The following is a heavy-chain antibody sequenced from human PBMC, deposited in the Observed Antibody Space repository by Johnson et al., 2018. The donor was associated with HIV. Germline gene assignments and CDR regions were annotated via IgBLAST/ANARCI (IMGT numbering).Heavy chain of an antibody. CDR3: ARGRGYYRFGALDI. J-gene: IGHJ3*02. V-gene: IGHV3-30*03. CDR1: GFTFSNYG. Sequence: QVQLVESGGGVVQPGRSLRLSCAASGFTFSNYGMNWFRQAPGKGLEWVAVISYDGSKKYYADSVKGRFTISRDNSKNTLYLQMNSLRVEDTAVYYCARGRGYYRFGALDIWCQGTMVTVSS. CDR2: ISYDGSKK. D-gene: IGHD3-22*01.